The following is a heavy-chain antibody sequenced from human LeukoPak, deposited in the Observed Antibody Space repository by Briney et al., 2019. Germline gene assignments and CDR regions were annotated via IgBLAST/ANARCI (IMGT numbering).Heavy chain of an antibody. D-gene: IGHD2-15*01. J-gene: IGHJ4*02. Sequence: SETLSLTCAVSGGSINSYYWSWIRQPAGNGLEWIGRIYTSGGTNYNPSLKSRVTMSVDTSKNQFSLKLNSVTAADTAVYYCAREQVDCSGGSCYSSFHYWGQGALVTVSS. CDR2: IYTSGGT. CDR1: GGSINSYY. CDR3: AREQVDCSGGSCYSSFHY. V-gene: IGHV4-4*07.